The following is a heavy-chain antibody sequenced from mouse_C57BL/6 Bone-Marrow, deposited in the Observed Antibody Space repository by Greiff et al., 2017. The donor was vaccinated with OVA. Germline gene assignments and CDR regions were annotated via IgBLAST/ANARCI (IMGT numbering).Heavy chain of an antibody. CDR1: EYEFPSHD. J-gene: IGHJ4*01. CDR2: INSDGGST. V-gene: IGHV5-2*01. D-gene: IGHD1-1*01. CDR3: ARHGYYYGSSYDAMDY. Sequence: EVQLVESGGGLVQPGESLKLSCESNEYEFPSHDMSWVRKTPEKRLELVAAINSDGGSTYYPDTMERRFIISRDNTKKTLYLQMSSLRSEDTALYYCARHGYYYGSSYDAMDYWGQGTSVTVSS.